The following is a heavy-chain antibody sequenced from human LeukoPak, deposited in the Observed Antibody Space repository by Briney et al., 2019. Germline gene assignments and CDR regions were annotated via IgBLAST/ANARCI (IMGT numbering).Heavy chain of an antibody. Sequence: GGSLRLSCAASGFTFSSYSMNWVRQAPGKGLEWVSSISSSSSYIYYADSVKGRFTISRDNAENSLYLQMNSLRAEDTAVYYCARDKLSGRYCSGGSCYSGVYWGQGTLVTVSS. CDR2: ISSSSSYI. J-gene: IGHJ4*02. D-gene: IGHD2-15*01. CDR1: GFTFSSYS. V-gene: IGHV3-21*01. CDR3: ARDKLSGRYCSGGSCYSGVY.